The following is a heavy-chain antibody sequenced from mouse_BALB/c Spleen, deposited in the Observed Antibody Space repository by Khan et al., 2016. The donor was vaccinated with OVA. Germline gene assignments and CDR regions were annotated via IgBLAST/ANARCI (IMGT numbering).Heavy chain of an antibody. CDR2: INTYTGEP. CDR3: ARPPYFSYVMVY. CDR1: GYTFRSFG. Sequence: LVESGPELKKPGETVKISCKASGYTFRSFGMNWVKQAPGKGLKWMGWINTYTGEPPYADDFKGRYVFSLETSASHAYLQINNLKNEYTATYFCARPPYFSYVMVYWGQGTSVTVAS. V-gene: IGHV9-3-1*01. J-gene: IGHJ4*01. D-gene: IGHD2-10*01.